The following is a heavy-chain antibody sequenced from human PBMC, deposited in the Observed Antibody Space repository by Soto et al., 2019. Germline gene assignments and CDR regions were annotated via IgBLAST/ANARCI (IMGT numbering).Heavy chain of an antibody. Sequence: GGSLRLSCAASVFTFSSYWMHWVRQAPGKGLVWVSRINSDGSTTTYADSVKGRFTISRDNAKNTLYLQMNSLRAEDTAVYYCVRVPTGGYAFSLDDYWGQGTPVTVSS. D-gene: IGHD5-12*01. V-gene: IGHV3-74*01. CDR2: INSDGSTT. CDR1: VFTFSSYW. J-gene: IGHJ4*02. CDR3: VRVPTGGYAFSLDDY.